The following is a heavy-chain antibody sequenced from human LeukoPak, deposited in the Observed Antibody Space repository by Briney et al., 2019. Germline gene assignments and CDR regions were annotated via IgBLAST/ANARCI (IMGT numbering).Heavy chain of an antibody. V-gene: IGHV1-18*04. CDR1: GYTFTSYG. J-gene: IGHJ5*02. CDR2: ISAYNGNT. Sequence: ASVKVSCKASGYTFTSYGISWVRQAPGQGLEWMGWISAYNGNTNYAQKLQGRVTMTTDTSTSTAYMELRSLRSDDTAVYYCARVGGYYGSGSYNWFDPWGQGTLVTVSS. D-gene: IGHD3-10*01. CDR3: ARVGGYYGSGSYNWFDP.